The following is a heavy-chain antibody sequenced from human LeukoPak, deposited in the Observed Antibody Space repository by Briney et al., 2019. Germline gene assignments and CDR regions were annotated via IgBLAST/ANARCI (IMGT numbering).Heavy chain of an antibody. CDR3: ARGNNWCDHDAFDI. CDR2: SYTSGTT. Sequence: SETLSLTCTVSGGSMNPYTWTWIRQPAGKGLEWIGRSYTSGTTNYNRSLESRVTMSVDPSKNEFSLELTSVTVGDTAVYYCARGNNWCDHDAFDIWGQGTLVTVSS. D-gene: IGHD1-1*01. V-gene: IGHV4-4*07. CDR1: GGSMNPYT. J-gene: IGHJ3*02.